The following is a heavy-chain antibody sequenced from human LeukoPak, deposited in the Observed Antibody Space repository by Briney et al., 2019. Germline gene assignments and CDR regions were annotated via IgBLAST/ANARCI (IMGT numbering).Heavy chain of an antibody. CDR1: GFTFSSYW. Sequence: GGSLRLSCAASGFTFSSYWMHWVRQAPGKGLEWVANIKQDGSQTYHADSVKGRFTISRDNAENSLYLQMNSLRAEDTAVYYCARGCNRASCPYYFDYWGQGTLVTVSS. CDR2: IKQDGSQT. D-gene: IGHD2/OR15-2a*01. V-gene: IGHV3-7*01. J-gene: IGHJ4*02. CDR3: ARGCNRASCPYYFDY.